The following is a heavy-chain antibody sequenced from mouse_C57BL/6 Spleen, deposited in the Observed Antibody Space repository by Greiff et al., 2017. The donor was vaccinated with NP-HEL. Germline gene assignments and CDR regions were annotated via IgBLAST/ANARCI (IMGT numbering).Heavy chain of an antibody. Sequence: QVQLQQSGPELVKPGASVKISCKASGYAFSSSWMNWVKQRPGKGLEWIGRIYPGDGDTNYNGKFKGKATLTADKSSSTAYMQLSSLTSEDSAVYFCARPRHEDYAMDYWGQGTSVTVSS. V-gene: IGHV1-82*01. J-gene: IGHJ4*01. CDR3: ARPRHEDYAMDY. CDR2: IYPGDGDT. CDR1: GYAFSSSW.